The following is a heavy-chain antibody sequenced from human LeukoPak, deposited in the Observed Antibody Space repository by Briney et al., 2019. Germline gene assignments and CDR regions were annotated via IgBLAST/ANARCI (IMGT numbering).Heavy chain of an antibody. D-gene: IGHD3-22*01. Sequence: GGSLRLSCGVSGFIFSDYGMHWVRQAPGKGLEWVAFIRYDGSNKYYADSVKGRFTISRDNSKNTLYLQMNSLRAEDTAVYYCAKGLPYYYDSSGYYKPTFDYWGQGTLVTVSS. J-gene: IGHJ4*02. CDR1: GFIFSDYG. CDR2: IRYDGSNK. CDR3: AKGLPYYYDSSGYYKPTFDY. V-gene: IGHV3-30*02.